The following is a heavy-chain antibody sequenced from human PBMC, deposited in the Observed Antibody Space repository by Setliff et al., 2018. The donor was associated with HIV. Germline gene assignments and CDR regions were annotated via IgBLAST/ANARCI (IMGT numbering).Heavy chain of an antibody. CDR3: ARHARNSAIGTSWFDP. D-gene: IGHD6-13*01. CDR1: GGSISSYY. Sequence: SETLSLTCTVSGGSISSYYWSWIRQPAGKGLEWIGRIYTSGSTNYNPSLKSRVTISVDMSKNQFSLNLNSVTAADTALYYCARHARNSAIGTSWFDPWGQGTLVTVSS. J-gene: IGHJ5*02. CDR2: IYTSGST. V-gene: IGHV4-4*07.